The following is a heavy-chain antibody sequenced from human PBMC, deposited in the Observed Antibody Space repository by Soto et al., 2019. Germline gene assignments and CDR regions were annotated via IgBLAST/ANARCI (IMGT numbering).Heavy chain of an antibody. Sequence: GGSLRLSCAASGFTFSSYAMSWVRQAPGKGLEWVSAISGSGGSTYYADSVKGRFTISRDNSKNTLYLQMNSLRAEDTAVYYCVQARFQYVDPAMEGDDYWGQGTLVTVSS. D-gene: IGHD5-18*01. V-gene: IGHV3-23*01. J-gene: IGHJ4*02. CDR3: VQARFQYVDPAMEGDDY. CDR1: GFTFSSYA. CDR2: ISGSGGST.